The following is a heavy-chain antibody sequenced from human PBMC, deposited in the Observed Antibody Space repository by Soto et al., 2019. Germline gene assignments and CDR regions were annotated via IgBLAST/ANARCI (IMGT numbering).Heavy chain of an antibody. J-gene: IGHJ6*02. Sequence: ASVKVCCKASGYIFVNYGIAWVRQAPGQGLEWMGWISPYTGNTHSASKVQGRLTMTTDTSTSTAYMDLGSLTSDDTAVYYCVMVDNYVTPTPQDVWGQGTTVTVSS. V-gene: IGHV1-18*01. CDR2: ISPYTGNT. D-gene: IGHD3-16*01. CDR1: GYIFVNYG. CDR3: VMVDNYVTPTPQDV.